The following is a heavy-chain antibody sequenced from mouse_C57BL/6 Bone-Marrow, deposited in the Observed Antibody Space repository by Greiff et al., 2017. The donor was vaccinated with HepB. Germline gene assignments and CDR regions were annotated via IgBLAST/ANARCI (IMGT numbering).Heavy chain of an antibody. D-gene: IGHD1-1*01. CDR3: ARHPQIYYYGSSHWYFDV. CDR1: GFTFSDYG. CDR2: ISSGSSTI. J-gene: IGHJ1*03. Sequence: EVKLMESGGGLVKPGGSLKLSCAASGFTFSDYGMHWVRQAPEKGLEWVAYISSGSSTIYYADTVKGRFTISRDNAKNTLFLQMTSLRSEDTAMYYCARHPQIYYYGSSHWYFDVWGTGTTVTVSS. V-gene: IGHV5-17*01.